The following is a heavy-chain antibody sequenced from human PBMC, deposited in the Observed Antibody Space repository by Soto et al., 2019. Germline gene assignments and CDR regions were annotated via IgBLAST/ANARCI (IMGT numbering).Heavy chain of an antibody. J-gene: IGHJ4*02. CDR3: AKVDDSWLQFKE. CDR2: IHQSGST. V-gene: IGHV4-4*02. Sequence: PSLTFSFSCGSISNTHRSTWVLQSPGKGLEWIGEIHQSGSTNYNLSLKSRVIISVDKAKSQFSLRLTSVTAADTAVYYCAKVDDSWLQFKEWGEGTMVSVS. D-gene: IGHD5-12*01. CDR1: CGSISNTHR.